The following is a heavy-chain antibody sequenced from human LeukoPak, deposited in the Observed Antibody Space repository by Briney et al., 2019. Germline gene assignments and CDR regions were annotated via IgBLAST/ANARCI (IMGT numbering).Heavy chain of an antibody. CDR1: GGSISSYY. Sequence: PSETLSLTCTVSGGSISSYYWSWIQQPAGKGLEWIGRIYTSGSTNYNPSLKSRVTMSVDTSKNQFSLKLSSVTAADTAVYYCAREAVTTGTPRGAFDIWGQGKMVTVSS. J-gene: IGHJ3*02. V-gene: IGHV4-4*07. CDR2: IYTSGST. D-gene: IGHD1-1*01. CDR3: AREAVTTGTPRGAFDI.